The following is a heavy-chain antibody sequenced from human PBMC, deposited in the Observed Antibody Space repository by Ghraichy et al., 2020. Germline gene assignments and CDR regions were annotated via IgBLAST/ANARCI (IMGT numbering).Heavy chain of an antibody. D-gene: IGHD2-2*02. J-gene: IGHJ4*02. Sequence: SQTLSLTCAISGDSVSSHSAAWNWIRQSPSRGLEWLGRAYYRSQWYYGYAVSVKSRITISPDTSKNQFSLRLNSVTPEDTAVYYCARDHCTSTTCYTDYWGPGTLVTVSS. CDR3: ARDHCTSTTCYTDY. CDR2: AYYRSQWYY. V-gene: IGHV6-1*01. CDR1: GDSVSSHSAA.